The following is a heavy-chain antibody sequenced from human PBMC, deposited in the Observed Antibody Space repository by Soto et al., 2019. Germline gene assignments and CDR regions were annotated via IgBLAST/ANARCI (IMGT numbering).Heavy chain of an antibody. CDR1: GGSISSGDYY. Sequence: SETLSLTCTVSGGSISSGDYYWSWIRQPPGKGLERIGYIYYSGSTYYNPSLKSRVTISVDTSKNQFSLKLSSVTAADTAVYYCARVSLRLGELSLVPGGFDYWGQGTLVTVSS. CDR2: IYYSGST. J-gene: IGHJ4*02. V-gene: IGHV4-30-4*01. D-gene: IGHD3-16*02. CDR3: ARVSLRLGELSLVPGGFDY.